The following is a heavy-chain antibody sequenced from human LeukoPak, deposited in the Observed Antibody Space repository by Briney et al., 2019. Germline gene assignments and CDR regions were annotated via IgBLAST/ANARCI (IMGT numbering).Heavy chain of an antibody. Sequence: SVKVSCKASGYTFTGYYMHWVRQAPGQGLEWMGGIIPIFGTANYAQKFQGRVTITADESTSTAYMELSSLRSEDTAVYYCARVGSSSWEFDYWGQGTLVTVSS. J-gene: IGHJ4*02. V-gene: IGHV1-69*13. D-gene: IGHD6-13*01. CDR1: GYTFTGYY. CDR2: IIPIFGTA. CDR3: ARVGSSSWEFDY.